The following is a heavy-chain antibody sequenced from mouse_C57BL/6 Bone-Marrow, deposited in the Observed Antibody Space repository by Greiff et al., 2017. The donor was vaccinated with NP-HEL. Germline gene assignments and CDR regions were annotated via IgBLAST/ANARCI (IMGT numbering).Heavy chain of an antibody. J-gene: IGHJ2*01. V-gene: IGHV1-67*01. CDR2: ISTYYGDA. CDR3: ASPLGHYDY. D-gene: IGHD4-1*01. Sequence: QVQLQQSGPELVRPGVSVKISCKGSGYTFTDYAMHWVKQSHAKSLEWIGVISTYYGDASYNQKFKGKATMTVDKSSSTAYMELARLTSEDSAVYYCASPLGHYDYWGQGTTLTVSS. CDR1: GYTFTDYA.